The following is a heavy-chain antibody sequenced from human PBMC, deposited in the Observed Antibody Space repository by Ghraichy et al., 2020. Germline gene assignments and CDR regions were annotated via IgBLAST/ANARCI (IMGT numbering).Heavy chain of an antibody. CDR3: ARQIKGDKRWQVFDY. J-gene: IGHJ4*02. Sequence: GESLNISCKGSGYSFTSYWIGWVRQMPGKGLEWMGIIYPGDSDTRYSPSFQGQVTISADKSISTAYLQWSSLKASDTAMYYCARQIKGDKRWQVFDYWGQGTLVTVSS. D-gene: IGHD6-19*01. V-gene: IGHV5-51*01. CDR2: IYPGDSDT. CDR1: GYSFTSYW.